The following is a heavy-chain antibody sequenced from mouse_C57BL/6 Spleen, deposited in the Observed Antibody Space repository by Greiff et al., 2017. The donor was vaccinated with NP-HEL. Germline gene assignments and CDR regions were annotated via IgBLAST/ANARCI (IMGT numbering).Heavy chain of an antibody. V-gene: IGHV1-15*01. CDR1: GYTFTDYE. CDR3: TSHGNYVDYYAMDY. Sequence: VQLQQSGAELVRPGASVTLSCKASGYTFTDYEMHWVKQTPVHGLEWIGAIDPETGGTAYNQKFKGKAILTADKSSSTAYMELRSLTSEDSAVYYCTSHGNYVDYYAMDYWGQGTSVTVSS. CDR2: IDPETGGT. J-gene: IGHJ4*01. D-gene: IGHD2-1*01.